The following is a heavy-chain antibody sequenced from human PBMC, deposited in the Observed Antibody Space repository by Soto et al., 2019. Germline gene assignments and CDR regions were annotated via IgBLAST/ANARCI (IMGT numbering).Heavy chain of an antibody. CDR2: INHSGST. Sequence: PSETLSLTCAVYGGSFNVYYWSWIRQPPGKGLEWIGEINHSGSTNYNPSLKSRVTISVDTSKNQFSLKLSSVTAADPAVYYCASGLAAVDYWGQGTLVTV. CDR3: ASGLAAVDY. V-gene: IGHV4-34*01. CDR1: GGSFNVYY. J-gene: IGHJ4*02. D-gene: IGHD6-13*01.